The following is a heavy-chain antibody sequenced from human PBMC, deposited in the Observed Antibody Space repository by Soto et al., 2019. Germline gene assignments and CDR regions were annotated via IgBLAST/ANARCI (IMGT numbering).Heavy chain of an antibody. Sequence: ETLSLTCAVYGGSFSGFYWTWILQPPGTGLEWIGEINHSGSTNYNPSLKSRVTISVDTSKNQFSLKLTSVTAADTAVYYCARRYGGTFDYWGQGTLVTVSS. J-gene: IGHJ4*02. CDR1: GGSFSGFY. V-gene: IGHV4-34*01. D-gene: IGHD2-15*01. CDR2: INHSGST. CDR3: ARRYGGTFDY.